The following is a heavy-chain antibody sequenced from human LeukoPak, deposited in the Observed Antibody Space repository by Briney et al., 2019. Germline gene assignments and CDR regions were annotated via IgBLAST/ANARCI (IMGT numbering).Heavy chain of an antibody. CDR2: IKQDRSEK. Sequence: GGSLRLSCAASGFTFTNYWMSWVRQAPGKGLELVANIKQDRSEKYYVDPVKGRFTISRDNAKNSLYLQMNSLRAEHTAVYYCARDPVGATEDYWGQGTLVTVSS. V-gene: IGHV3-7*01. CDR1: GFTFTNYW. D-gene: IGHD1-26*01. CDR3: ARDPVGATEDY. J-gene: IGHJ4*02.